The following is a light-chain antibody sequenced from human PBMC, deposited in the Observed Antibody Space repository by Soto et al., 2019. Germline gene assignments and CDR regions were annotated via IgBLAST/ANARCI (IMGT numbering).Light chain of an antibody. CDR1: QSISSY. V-gene: IGKV1-39*01. CDR3: QQTYRTPLT. Sequence: DIQMTHSPSSLSASVGDRVTITCRASQSISSYLNWYQQKPGQAPKLLIYDASTLQSGVPSRFSASGSGTDFTLTISSLQPEDFATYSCQQTYRTPLTFGGGTKVDIK. J-gene: IGKJ4*01. CDR2: DAS.